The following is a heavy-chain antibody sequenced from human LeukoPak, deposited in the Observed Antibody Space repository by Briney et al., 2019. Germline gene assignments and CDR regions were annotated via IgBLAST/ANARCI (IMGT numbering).Heavy chain of an antibody. CDR1: GYTFTSYG. Sequence: ASVKVSCKASGYTFTSYGISWVRQAPGQGLEWMGWISAYNGNTNYAQKLQGRVTMTTDTSTSTAYMELRSLRSDDTAAYYCARDRDVTMVRGVIFFHWYFDLWGRGTLVTVSS. V-gene: IGHV1-18*01. J-gene: IGHJ2*01. CDR2: ISAYNGNT. D-gene: IGHD3-10*01. CDR3: ARDRDVTMVRGVIFFHWYFDL.